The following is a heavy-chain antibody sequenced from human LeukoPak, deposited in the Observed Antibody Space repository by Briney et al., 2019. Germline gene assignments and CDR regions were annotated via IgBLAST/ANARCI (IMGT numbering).Heavy chain of an antibody. V-gene: IGHV3-23*01. CDR2: ISGSGGGT. J-gene: IGHJ4*02. CDR1: GVTFSSYV. D-gene: IGHD1-26*01. Sequence: GGSLRLSCEASGVTFSSYVMSWVRQAPGKGPEWVSGISGSGGGTYYADSVKGRFTISRDNSKNTLYLQMNSLRAEDTAVYYCANGGSYKDPLLFDYWGQGTLVTVSS. CDR3: ANGGSYKDPLLFDY.